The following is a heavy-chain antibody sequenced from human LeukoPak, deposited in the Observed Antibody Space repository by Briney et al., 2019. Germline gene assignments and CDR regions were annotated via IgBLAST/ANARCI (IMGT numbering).Heavy chain of an antibody. CDR3: AREWRDRFDY. CDR2: IYSGGST. Sequence: PGGSLRLSCAASGFTVSSNYMSWVRQAPGKGLEWVSVIYSGGSTHFADSVKGRFTISRDNSKNTLYLQMNSLRAEDTAVYYCAREWRDRFDYWGQGTLVTVSS. V-gene: IGHV3-66*01. J-gene: IGHJ4*02. CDR1: GFTVSSNY. D-gene: IGHD2-21*02.